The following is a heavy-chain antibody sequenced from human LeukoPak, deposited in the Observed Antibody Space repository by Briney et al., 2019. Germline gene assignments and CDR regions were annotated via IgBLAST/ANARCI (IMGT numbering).Heavy chain of an antibody. V-gene: IGHV3-48*03. J-gene: IGHJ4*02. CDR2: MSSRGSAI. D-gene: IGHD3-10*01. CDR3: ARLEYYYVSGNYYKLFDY. Sequence: PGGSLRLSCAASGFTLSSYEMNWVRQAPGKGLEWVSYMSSRGSAIYFADSVKGRFTISRDNAKNSLYLQMNSLRDEDTAVYYCARLEYYYVSGNYYKLFDYWGQGTLVTVCS. CDR1: GFTLSSYE.